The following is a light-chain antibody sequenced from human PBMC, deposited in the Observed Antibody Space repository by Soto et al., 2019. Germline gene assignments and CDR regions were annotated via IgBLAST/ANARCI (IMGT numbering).Light chain of an antibody. CDR2: AAS. Sequence: DIQMTQSPSSLSASVGDRVTITCRASQSISSYLKWYQQKPGKAPKLLIYAASSLQSGATSRFSGSGSGTDFTVTISSLQPEDFATYYCQQSYSTLWTFGQGTKVEIK. CDR3: QQSYSTLWT. V-gene: IGKV1-39*01. CDR1: QSISSY. J-gene: IGKJ1*01.